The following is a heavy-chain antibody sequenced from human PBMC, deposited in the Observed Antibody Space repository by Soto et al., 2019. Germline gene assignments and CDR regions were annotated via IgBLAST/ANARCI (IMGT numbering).Heavy chain of an antibody. CDR3: TTDRTVDRDVIYYYYMDV. D-gene: IGHD1-1*01. Sequence: GGSLRLSCAASGFTFSNAWMSWVRQAPGKGLEWVGRIKSKTDGGTTDYAAPVKGRFTISRDDSKNTLYLQMNSLKNEDTAVYYCTTDRTVDRDVIYYYYMDVWGKGTTVTVSS. CDR1: GFTFSNAW. J-gene: IGHJ6*03. V-gene: IGHV3-15*01. CDR2: IKSKTDGGTT.